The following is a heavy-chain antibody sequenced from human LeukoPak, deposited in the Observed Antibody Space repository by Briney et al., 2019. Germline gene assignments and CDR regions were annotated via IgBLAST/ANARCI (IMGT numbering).Heavy chain of an antibody. CDR1: GFIFDDYA. J-gene: IGHJ4*02. Sequence: GGSLRLSCAASGFIFDDYAMHWVRQAPGKGLEWVSGISWNGGSIGYADSVKGRFTISRDNTKNSLYLQMSSLRPEDTALYYCAKDDNYSASGSYKNGIDYGGQGTLVTISS. CDR2: ISWNGGSI. V-gene: IGHV3-9*01. CDR3: AKDDNYSASGSYKNGIDY. D-gene: IGHD3-10*01.